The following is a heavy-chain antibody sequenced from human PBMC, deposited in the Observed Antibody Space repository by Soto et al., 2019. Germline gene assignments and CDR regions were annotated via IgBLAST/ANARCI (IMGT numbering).Heavy chain of an antibody. Sequence: ASVKVSCKASGFSFTGYYIHWLLQAPGQGLEWMGWINAHSGGTEYARKFQGRVTLTRDTSIATAYLTLTSLTSDDTALYYCAKDLTRQLAYWLDPWGQGTQVTVSS. D-gene: IGHD6-6*01. CDR3: AKDLTRQLAYWLDP. V-gene: IGHV1-2*02. CDR1: GFSFTGYY. J-gene: IGHJ5*02. CDR2: INAHSGGT.